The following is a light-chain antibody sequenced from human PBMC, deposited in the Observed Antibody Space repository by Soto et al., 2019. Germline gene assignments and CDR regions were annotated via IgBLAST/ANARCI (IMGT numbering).Light chain of an antibody. CDR1: SSNIGSNS. CDR2: TNN. CDR3: ATWDDILSGVV. V-gene: IGLV1-47*01. J-gene: IGLJ3*02. Sequence: QSALTQPPSASGTPGQRATISCSGSSSNIGSNSVYWYQQLPKMAPKLLIYTNNQRPSGVPDRFSGSKSGISASLAISGLRSEDEADYYCATWDDILSGVVFGGGT.